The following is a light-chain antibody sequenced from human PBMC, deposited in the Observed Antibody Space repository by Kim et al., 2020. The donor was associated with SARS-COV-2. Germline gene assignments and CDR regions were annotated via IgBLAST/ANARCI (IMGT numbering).Light chain of an antibody. CDR1: QSFTSSY. J-gene: IGKJ1*01. V-gene: IGKV3-20*01. CDR2: AAS. CDR3: QQYGSSPQT. Sequence: FSPGERAPLSVRASQSFTSSYLAWYQQKAGQPPRLLIFAASIRAANIPDRFSGSGSGTDFTLTINRLEPEDFAEYYCQQYGSSPQTFGQGTKVDIK.